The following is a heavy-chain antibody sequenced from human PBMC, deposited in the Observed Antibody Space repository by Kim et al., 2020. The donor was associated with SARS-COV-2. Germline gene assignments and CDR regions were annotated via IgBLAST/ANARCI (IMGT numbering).Heavy chain of an antibody. J-gene: IGHJ4*02. V-gene: IGHV1-46*01. Sequence: FQGRVTMTRDTSTSTVYMELSSLRSEDTAVYYCARVRRKFSYSGYEVGYWGQGTLVTVSS. CDR3: ARVRRKFSYSGYEVGY. D-gene: IGHD5-12*01.